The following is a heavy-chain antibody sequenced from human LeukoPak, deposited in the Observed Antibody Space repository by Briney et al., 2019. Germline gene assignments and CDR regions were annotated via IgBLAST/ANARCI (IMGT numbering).Heavy chain of an antibody. V-gene: IGHV1-2*02. CDR2: INPNSGGT. D-gene: IGHD5-24*01. J-gene: IGHJ3*02. CDR1: GYTFTGYY. Sequence: ASVKVSCKASGYTFTGYYMHWVRQAPGQGLEWMGWINPNSGGTNYAQKLQGRVTMTTDTSTSTVYMELSSLRSEDTAIYYCARIRDGYNDAYDIWGQGTVVTVPS. CDR3: ARIRDGYNDAYDI.